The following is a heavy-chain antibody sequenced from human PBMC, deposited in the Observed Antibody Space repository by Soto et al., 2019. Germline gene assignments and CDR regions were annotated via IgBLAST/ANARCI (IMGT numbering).Heavy chain of an antibody. D-gene: IGHD3-22*01. CDR3: AKDPEYYDSSGGNKNWFDP. CDR1: GFTFSSYA. Sequence: GGSLRLSCAASGFTFSSYAMSWVRQAPGKGLEWVSAISGSGGSTYYADSVKGRFTISRDNSKNTLYLQMNSLRAEDTAVYYCAKDPEYYDSSGGNKNWFDPWGQGTLVTVSS. V-gene: IGHV3-23*01. CDR2: ISGSGGST. J-gene: IGHJ5*02.